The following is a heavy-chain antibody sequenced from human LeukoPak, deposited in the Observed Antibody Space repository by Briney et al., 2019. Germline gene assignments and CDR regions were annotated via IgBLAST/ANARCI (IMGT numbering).Heavy chain of an antibody. D-gene: IGHD6-13*01. V-gene: IGHV3-23*01. Sequence: GGSLRLSCAASGFTFSGYAMSWVRQAPGKGLEWVSTISGSGGSTYYADSVKGRFTISRDNSQNTLYLQMNSLRAEDTAVYYCAKDRRSSSWYYFDYWGQGTLVTVSS. CDR3: AKDRRSSSWYYFDY. J-gene: IGHJ4*02. CDR2: ISGSGGST. CDR1: GFTFSGYA.